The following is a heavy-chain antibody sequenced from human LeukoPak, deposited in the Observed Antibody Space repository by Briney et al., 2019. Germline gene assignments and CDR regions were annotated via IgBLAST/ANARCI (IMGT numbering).Heavy chain of an antibody. CDR3: ARLYARRGAGGFNFDY. CDR1: GFTFSSYS. CDR2: ISSSSSYI. D-gene: IGHD1-26*01. Sequence: GGSLRLSCAASGFTFSSYSMNWVRQVPGKGLEWVSSISSSSSYIYYADSVKGRFTISRDNAKNSLYLQMNSLRAEDTAVYYCARLYARRGAGGFNFDYWGQGTLVTVSS. V-gene: IGHV3-21*01. J-gene: IGHJ4*02.